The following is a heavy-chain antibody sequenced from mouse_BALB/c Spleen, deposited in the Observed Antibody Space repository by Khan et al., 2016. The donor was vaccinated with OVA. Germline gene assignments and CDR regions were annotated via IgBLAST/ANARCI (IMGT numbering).Heavy chain of an antibody. CDR2: INSFGGST. D-gene: IGHD2-2*01. CDR1: GFTFSSYG. J-gene: IGHJ4*01. V-gene: IGHV5-6-3*01. Sequence: EVELVESGGGLVQPGGSLKLSCAASGFTFSSYGMSWVRQTPDKRLELVATINSFGGSTYYPDSVKGRFTISRDNAKNTLYLQMSSLKSEDTAMYYCAREWGYNYAMDYWGQGTSVTVSS. CDR3: AREWGYNYAMDY.